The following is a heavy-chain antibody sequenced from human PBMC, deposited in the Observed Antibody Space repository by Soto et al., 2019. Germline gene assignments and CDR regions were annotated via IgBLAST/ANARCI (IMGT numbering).Heavy chain of an antibody. CDR2: IIPIFGTA. J-gene: IGHJ6*02. V-gene: IGHV1-69*06. CDR3: ARGTVPDAPNYYYGMDV. D-gene: IGHD2-2*01. Sequence: ASVKVSCKASGGTFSSYAISWVRQAPGQGLEWMGGIIPIFGTANYAQKFQGRVTITAVKSTSTAYMELSSLRSEDTAVYYCARGTVPDAPNYYYGMDVWGQGTTVTVSS. CDR1: GGTFSSYA.